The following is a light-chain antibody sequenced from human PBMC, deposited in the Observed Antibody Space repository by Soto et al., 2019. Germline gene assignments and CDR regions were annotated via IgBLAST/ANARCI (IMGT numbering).Light chain of an antibody. CDR3: QQHGISRVRT. Sequence: EMVLTQSPGTLSLSPGERATLSCRASQSVSSNLVWYQQKPGQAPRLLIYAAYSRATGIPDRFSGSGSGTDFTLTISRLEPEDFAMYYCQQHGISRVRTFGQGTKVDIK. J-gene: IGKJ1*01. CDR1: QSVSSN. V-gene: IGKV3-20*01. CDR2: AAY.